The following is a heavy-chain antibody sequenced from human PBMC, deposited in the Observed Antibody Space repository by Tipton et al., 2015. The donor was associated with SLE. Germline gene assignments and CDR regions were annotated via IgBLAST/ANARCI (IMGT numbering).Heavy chain of an antibody. D-gene: IGHD3-9*01. Sequence: TLSLTCTVSGGSISSGGYYWSWIRQHPGKGLEWIGYIYYSGSTYYNPSLKSRVTISVDTSKNQFSLKLSSVTAADTAVYYCARDRYFAYYYGMDVWGQVTTVTVSS. CDR3: ARDRYFAYYYGMDV. J-gene: IGHJ6*02. CDR1: GGSISSGGYY. V-gene: IGHV4-31*03. CDR2: IYYSGST.